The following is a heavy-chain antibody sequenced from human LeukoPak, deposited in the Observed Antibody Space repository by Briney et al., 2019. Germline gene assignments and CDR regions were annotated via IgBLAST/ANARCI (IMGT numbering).Heavy chain of an antibody. Sequence: SETLSLTCTVSGGSISSHYWSWIRQPPGKGLEWIGYIYYSGSTNYNPSLKSRVTISVDTSKNQFSLKLSSVTAADTAVYYCAGSYGDYGGFDPWGQGTLVTVSS. V-gene: IGHV4-59*11. J-gene: IGHJ5*02. CDR2: IYYSGST. D-gene: IGHD4-17*01. CDR3: AGSYGDYGGFDP. CDR1: GGSISSHY.